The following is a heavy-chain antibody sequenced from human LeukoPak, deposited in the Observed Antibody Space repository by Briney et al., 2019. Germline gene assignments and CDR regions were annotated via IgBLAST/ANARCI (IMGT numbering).Heavy chain of an antibody. Sequence: SETLSLTCAVYGGSFSGYYWSWIRQPPGKGLEWIGEINHRGSTNYNPSLKSRVTISVDTSKNQFSLKLSSVTAADTAVYYCARLLKTDSSSDYWGQGTLVTVSS. V-gene: IGHV4-34*01. CDR2: INHRGST. J-gene: IGHJ4*02. CDR1: GGSFSGYY. CDR3: ARLLKTDSSSDY. D-gene: IGHD6-6*01.